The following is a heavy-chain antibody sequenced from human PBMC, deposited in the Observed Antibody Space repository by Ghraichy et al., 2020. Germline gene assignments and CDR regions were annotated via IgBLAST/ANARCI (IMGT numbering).Heavy chain of an antibody. CDR1: GFTFSSYA. J-gene: IGHJ4*02. CDR2: ISGSGGST. Sequence: GGSLRLSCAASGFTFSSYAMSWVRQSPGKGLEWVSAISGSGGSTYYADSVKGRFTISRDNSKNTLYLQMNSLRAEDTAVYYCAKAVGGYATLRSDYWGQGPLVTVSS. V-gene: IGHV3-23*01. D-gene: IGHD5-12*01. CDR3: AKAVGGYATLRSDY.